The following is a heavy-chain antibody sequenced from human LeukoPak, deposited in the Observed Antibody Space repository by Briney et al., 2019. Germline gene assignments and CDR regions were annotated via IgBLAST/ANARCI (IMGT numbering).Heavy chain of an antibody. CDR3: ARGARFLEWLFQPFDY. CDR1: GYTFTSYG. J-gene: IGHJ4*02. CDR2: ISAYNGNT. D-gene: IGHD3-3*01. Sequence: ASVKVSCKASGYTFTSYGISWVRQAPGQGLEWMGWISAYNGNTIYAQKLQGRVTMTTDTSTSTAYMELRSLRSDDTAVYYCARGARFLEWLFQPFDYWGQGTLVTVSS. V-gene: IGHV1-18*01.